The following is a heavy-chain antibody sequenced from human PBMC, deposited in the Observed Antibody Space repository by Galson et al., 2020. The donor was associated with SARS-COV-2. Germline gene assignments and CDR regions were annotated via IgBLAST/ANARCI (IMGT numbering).Heavy chain of an antibody. V-gene: IGHV1-2*02. CDR2: INPNSGGT. Sequence: ASVKVSCKASGYTFTGYYMHWVRQAPGQGLEWMGWINPNSGGTNYAQKFQGRVTMTRDTSISTAYMELSRLRSDDTAVYYCAREGPQYYDSSGYYYVSDFQHWGQGTLVTVSS. J-gene: IGHJ1*01. CDR3: AREGPQYYDSSGYYYVSDFQH. D-gene: IGHD3-22*01. CDR1: GYTFTGYY.